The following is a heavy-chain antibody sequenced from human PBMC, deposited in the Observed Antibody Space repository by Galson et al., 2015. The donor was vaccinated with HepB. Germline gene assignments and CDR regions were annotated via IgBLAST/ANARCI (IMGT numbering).Heavy chain of an antibody. CDR3: ARDGSPPHPMIRGALGSHYYGMDI. D-gene: IGHD3-10*01. V-gene: IGHV3-53*04. J-gene: IGHJ6*02. Sequence: SLRLSCAASGFTVNSNYINWVRQAPGKGLEWVSVIYIGGDTYYADSVKGRFTISRHDSKNTVYLQMNRLRADDTAVYFCARDGSPPHPMIRGALGSHYYGMDIWGHGTAVIVSS. CDR2: IYIGGDT. CDR1: GFTVNSNY.